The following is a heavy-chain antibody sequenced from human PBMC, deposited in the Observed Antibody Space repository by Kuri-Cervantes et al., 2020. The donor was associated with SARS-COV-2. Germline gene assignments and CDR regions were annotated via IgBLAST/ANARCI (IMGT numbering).Heavy chain of an antibody. CDR2: MNPNSGNT. J-gene: IGHJ1*01. CDR3: ARSLAVVIVDGEYFQH. CDR1: GYTFTSYD. D-gene: IGHD2-21*01. Sequence: ASVKVSCKASGYTFTSYDINWVRQATGQGLEWMGWMNPNSGNTGYAQKFQGRVTMTRNTSISTAYMELSRLRSDDTAVYYCARSLAVVIVDGEYFQHWGQGTLVTVSS. V-gene: IGHV1-8*02.